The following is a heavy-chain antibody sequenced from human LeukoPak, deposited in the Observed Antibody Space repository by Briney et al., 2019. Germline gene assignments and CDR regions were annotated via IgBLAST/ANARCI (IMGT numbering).Heavy chain of an antibody. CDR3: ARWGSIVVARFDY. Sequence: SETLSLTCTVSGGSISSYYWSWIRQPPGKGLEWIGYIYYTGNTNYNPSLASRVNISVDTSKNQFSLNLRSVTAADTAVYYCARWGSIVVARFDYWGQGTLVSVSS. V-gene: IGHV4-59*01. J-gene: IGHJ4*02. CDR1: GGSISSYY. CDR2: IYYTGNT. D-gene: IGHD3-16*01.